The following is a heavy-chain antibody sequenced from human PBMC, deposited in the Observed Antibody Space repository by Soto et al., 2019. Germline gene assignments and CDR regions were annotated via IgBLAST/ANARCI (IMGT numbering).Heavy chain of an antibody. CDR1: GGSIRSYY. D-gene: IGHD5-18*01. V-gene: IGHV4-59*01. J-gene: IGHJ6*02. CDR2: FYHSGNS. Sequence: LSLACSVSGGSIRSYYWSWIRQSPEKGLEWIGYFYHSGNSNYNPSLKSRVTISVDTSKNQLSLSLRSVTAADTAVYFCARISSVDPYGYVNGGLDVWGQGTTVTVSS. CDR3: ARISSVDPYGYVNGGLDV.